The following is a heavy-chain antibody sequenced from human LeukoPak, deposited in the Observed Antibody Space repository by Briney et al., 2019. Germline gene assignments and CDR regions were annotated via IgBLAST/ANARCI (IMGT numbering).Heavy chain of an antibody. CDR3: ARDPHRYQLLYGGWFDP. J-gene: IGHJ5*02. V-gene: IGHV3-30*01. Sequence: GRSVRLSCAASGFTFSSYAMHWVRQAPGKGLEWVAVISYDGSNKYYADSVKGRFTISRDNSKNTLYLQMNSLRAEDTAVYYCARDPHRYQLLYGGWFDPWGQGTLVTVSS. D-gene: IGHD2-2*02. CDR2: ISYDGSNK. CDR1: GFTFSSYA.